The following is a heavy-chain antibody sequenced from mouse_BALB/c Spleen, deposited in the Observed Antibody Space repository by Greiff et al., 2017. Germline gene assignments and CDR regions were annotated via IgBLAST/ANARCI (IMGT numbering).Heavy chain of an antibody. CDR2: ISSGGSYT. J-gene: IGHJ4*01. D-gene: IGHD2-14*01. Sequence: EVKLMESGGGLVKPGGSLKLSCAASGFTFSSYAMSWVRQSPEKRLEWVAEISSGGSYTYYPDTVTGRFTISRDNAKNTLYLEMSSLRSEDTAMYYCARDRYYRYDGDYYAMDYWGQGTSVTVSS. CDR1: GFTFSSYA. CDR3: ARDRYYRYDGDYYAMDY. V-gene: IGHV5-9-4*01.